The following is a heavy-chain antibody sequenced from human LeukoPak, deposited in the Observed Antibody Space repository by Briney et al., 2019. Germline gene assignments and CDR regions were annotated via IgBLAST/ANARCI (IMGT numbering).Heavy chain of an antibody. J-gene: IGHJ5*02. CDR1: GPTYSDHY. D-gene: IGHD6-19*01. Sequence: GRSLRLSCSASGPTYSDHYKSWIPQAPGKGLEWISYISLSHHTNYADSVKGRFTISRDDARNSLFLQMNSLRAEDTAVYYCAREHSSVSSESKEYDRWGQGTLVTVSS. CDR2: ISLSHHT. CDR3: AREHSSVSSESKEYDR. V-gene: IGHV3-11*06.